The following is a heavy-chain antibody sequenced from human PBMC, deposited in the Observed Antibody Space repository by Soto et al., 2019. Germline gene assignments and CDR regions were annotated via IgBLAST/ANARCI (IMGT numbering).Heavy chain of an antibody. V-gene: IGHV4-30-4*01. CDR1: GGSISSGYYY. D-gene: IGHD3-16*02. Sequence: SETLSLTCSVSGGSISSGYYYWSWIRQPPGKGLEWIGNIYYSGNTYYNPSLKSRLIISIDASKNQFSLNVDSVTAADTAVYYCASSSLYAPAVRCQGTT. J-gene: IGHJ6*02. CDR2: IYYSGNT. CDR3: ASSSLYAPAV.